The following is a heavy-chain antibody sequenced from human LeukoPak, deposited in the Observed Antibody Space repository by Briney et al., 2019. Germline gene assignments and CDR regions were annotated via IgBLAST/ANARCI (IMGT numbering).Heavy chain of an antibody. CDR1: GFSFSSYA. J-gene: IGHJ4*02. CDR2: ISGSGGST. D-gene: IGHD2-15*01. V-gene: IGHV3-23*01. CDR3: AKDNILVVVAAPFDY. Sequence: GGSLRLSCAACGFSFSSYAMSWVRQAPGKGLEWVSAISGSGGSTYYADSVKGRFTISRDNSKNTLYLQMNSLRAEDTAVYYCAKDNILVVVAAPFDYWGQGTPVTVSS.